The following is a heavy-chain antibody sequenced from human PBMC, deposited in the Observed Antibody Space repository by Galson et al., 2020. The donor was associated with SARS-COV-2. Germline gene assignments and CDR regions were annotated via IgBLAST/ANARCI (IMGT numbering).Heavy chain of an antibody. V-gene: IGHV3-23*01. D-gene: IGHD3-22*01. CDR1: GFTFSSYA. J-gene: IGHJ3*02. Sequence: GESLKISCAASGFTFSSYAMSWVRQAPGKGLEWVSTISGSGGSTYYADSAKGRFTISRDNSKNTLYLQMNNLRADDTAVYFCAKEGITMVVVVSGAFDIWGQGTMVTVSS. CDR2: ISGSGGST. CDR3: AKEGITMVVVVSGAFDI.